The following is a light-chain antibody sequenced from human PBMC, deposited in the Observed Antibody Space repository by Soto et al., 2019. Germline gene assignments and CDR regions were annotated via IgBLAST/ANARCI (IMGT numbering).Light chain of an antibody. CDR1: SSDVGTYHL. J-gene: IGLJ1*01. V-gene: IGLV2-23*02. CDR2: EVS. CDR3: CSYAGSSTYV. Sequence: QSALTQPASVSGSPGQSITISCTGTSSDVGTYHLVSWYQQYPGKAPKLMIYEVSKRPSGVSDRFSGSKSGNTASLTISRLQAEDEADYYCCSYAGSSTYVFGIGTKLTVL.